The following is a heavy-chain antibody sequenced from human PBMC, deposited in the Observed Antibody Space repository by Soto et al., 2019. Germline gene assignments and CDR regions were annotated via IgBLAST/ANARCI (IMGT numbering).Heavy chain of an antibody. CDR2: IIPILDIP. CDR1: GDTFSSYT. J-gene: IGHJ4*02. V-gene: IGHV1-69*02. CDR3: VLQARVVLASTFDY. D-gene: IGHD2-21*01. Sequence: QVQLVQSGAEVKKPGSSVKVSCKASGDTFSSYTVNWVRQAPGQGLEWMGRIIPILDIPNYTQKFQGRVTITADQSTSTAYMELSSLRSDDTAVYYCVLQARVVLASTFDYWGQGTLVTVSS.